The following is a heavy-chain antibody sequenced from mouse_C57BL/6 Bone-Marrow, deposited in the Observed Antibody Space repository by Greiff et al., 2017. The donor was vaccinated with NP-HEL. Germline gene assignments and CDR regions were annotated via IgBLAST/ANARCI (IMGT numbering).Heavy chain of an antibody. CDR1: GFTFTAYY. V-gene: IGHV7-3*01. Sequence: EVKLMESGGGLVQPGGSLSLSCAASGFTFTAYYMSWVRQPPGKALEWLGFIRNKANGYTTEYSASVKGRFTISRDNSQSILYLQMNALRAEDSATYYCARYMWESYYYAMDYWGQGTSVTVSS. D-gene: IGHD4-1*01. J-gene: IGHJ4*01. CDR2: IRNKANGYTT. CDR3: ARYMWESYYYAMDY.